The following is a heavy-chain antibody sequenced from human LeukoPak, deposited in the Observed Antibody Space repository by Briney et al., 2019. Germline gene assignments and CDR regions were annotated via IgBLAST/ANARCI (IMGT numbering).Heavy chain of an antibody. Sequence: ASVTVSFKSSPYTFIDYTINWGRQAPGQGLEWMGWISPKNGDTNTAQRFHGRVTMTTETSTTTAYMDLKNLTSDDTDVYFCARGPLYGDYYCDFWGQGTLVTVSS. V-gene: IGHV1-18*01. J-gene: IGHJ4*02. D-gene: IGHD4-17*01. CDR3: ARGPLYGDYYCDF. CDR1: PYTFIDYT. CDR2: ISPKNGDT.